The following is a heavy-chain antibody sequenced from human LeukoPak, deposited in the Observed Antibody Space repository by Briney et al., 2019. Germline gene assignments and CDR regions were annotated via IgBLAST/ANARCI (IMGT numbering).Heavy chain of an antibody. D-gene: IGHD6-19*01. CDR3: ASGIAVAGTGY. CDR1: GFTFDDYS. V-gene: IGHV3-21*01. Sequence: PGGSLRLSCAASGFTFDDYSMHWVRQAPGKGLEWVSSISSSSSYIYYADSVKGRFTISRDNAKNSLYLQMNSLRAEDTAVYYCASGIAVAGTGYWGQGTLVTVSS. J-gene: IGHJ4*02. CDR2: ISSSSSYI.